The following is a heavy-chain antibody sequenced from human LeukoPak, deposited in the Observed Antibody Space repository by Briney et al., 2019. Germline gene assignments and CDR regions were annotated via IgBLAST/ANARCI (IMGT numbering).Heavy chain of an antibody. CDR1: GGSINSYY. Sequence: PSETLSLTCTVSGGSINSYYWSWIRQPPGKGLEWIAYIYYSGSTSYNPSLKSRVTISVDTSKNQFSLKLNSVTAADTAMYYCARLFHPALSGNYPFDYWGQGTLVTVSS. D-gene: IGHD1-26*01. J-gene: IGHJ4*02. CDR2: IYYSGST. V-gene: IGHV4-59*01. CDR3: ARLFHPALSGNYPFDY.